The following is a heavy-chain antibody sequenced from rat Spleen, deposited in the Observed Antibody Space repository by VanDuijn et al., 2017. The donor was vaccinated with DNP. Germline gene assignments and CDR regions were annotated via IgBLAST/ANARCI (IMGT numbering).Heavy chain of an antibody. CDR1: GFTFSDYA. D-gene: IGHD1-1*01. V-gene: IGHV5-7*01. CDR2: INYDGTRT. CDR3: TRRDSSLLLHGFFDY. J-gene: IGHJ2*01. Sequence: EVQLVESGGGLVQPGRSLKLSCAASGFTFSDYAMAWVRQAPKKGLEWVATINYDGTRTYYRDSMKGRFTISRDNARSILYLQMDSLGSEDTATYYCTRRDSSLLLHGFFDYWGQGVMVTVSS.